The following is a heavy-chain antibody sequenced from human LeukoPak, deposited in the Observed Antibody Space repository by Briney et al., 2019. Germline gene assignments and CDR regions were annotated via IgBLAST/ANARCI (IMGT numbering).Heavy chain of an antibody. D-gene: IGHD5-18*01. CDR2: ISSSSSTI. CDR3: ARRDTAMVSYYFDY. Sequence: PGGSLRLSCAASGFTFSSYSMNWVRQAPGKGLEWISYISSSSSTIYYADSVKGRFTISRDNAENSLYLQMNSLRAEDTAVYYCARRDTAMVSYYFDYWGQGTLVTVSS. J-gene: IGHJ4*02. CDR1: GFTFSSYS. V-gene: IGHV3-48*01.